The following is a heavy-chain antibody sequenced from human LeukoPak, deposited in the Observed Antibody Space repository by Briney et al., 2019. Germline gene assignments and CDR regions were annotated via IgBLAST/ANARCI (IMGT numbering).Heavy chain of an antibody. J-gene: IGHJ4*02. CDR1: GGSVRSDSNY. CDR3: ARFSYDGDPDY. Sequence: KPSETLSLTCTVSGGSVRSDSNYWSWIRQPPGKGLEWIGYISYSGSTDYNPSLKSRVTISVDTSKNQFSLKLSSVTAADTAVYYCARFSYDGDPDYWGQGTLVTVSS. V-gene: IGHV4-61*01. CDR2: ISYSGST. D-gene: IGHD4-17*01.